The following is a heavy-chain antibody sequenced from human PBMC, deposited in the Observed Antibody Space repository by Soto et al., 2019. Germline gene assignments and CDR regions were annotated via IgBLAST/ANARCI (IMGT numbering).Heavy chain of an antibody. CDR2: INPNSGDT. V-gene: IGHV1-2*02. CDR1: GCTFIDFF. J-gene: IGHJ4*02. CDR3: ARGALSGFFIY. D-gene: IGHD3-3*01. Sequence: ASVKVSCKASGCTFIDFFIHWVRQAPGQGLEWMGWINPNSGDTNYAQSFQGRVAMTRDTSVTTAFMELNSLRPDDTAVYFCARGALSGFFIYWGQGALVTVSS.